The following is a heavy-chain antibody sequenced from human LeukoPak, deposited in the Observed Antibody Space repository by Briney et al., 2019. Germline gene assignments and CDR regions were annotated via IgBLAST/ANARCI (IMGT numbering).Heavy chain of an antibody. CDR3: AREQYSGSDVSFDY. J-gene: IGHJ4*02. CDR2: IYYSGSS. CDR1: GGSISSYY. Sequence: SETLSLTCTVSGGSISSYYWNWIRQPPGKGLEWIGYIYYSGSSDYNPSLKSRVTISVDTSKNQFSLKLSSVTAADTAVYYCAREQYSGSDVSFDYWGQGTLVTVSS. D-gene: IGHD5-12*01. V-gene: IGHV4-59*01.